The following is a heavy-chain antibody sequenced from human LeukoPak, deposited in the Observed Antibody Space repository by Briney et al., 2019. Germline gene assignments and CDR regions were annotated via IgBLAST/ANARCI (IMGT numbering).Heavy chain of an antibody. CDR3: ARDLVHDYGGKEPV. J-gene: IGHJ4*02. Sequence: GGSLRLSCEASGFNFHNFAMHWVRQAPGKGLEWVAVISNDERNKYYTDSVKGRFTISRDNAKNSLYLQMNSLRAEDTAVYYCARDLVHDYGGKEPVWGQGTLVTVSS. CDR2: ISNDERNK. V-gene: IGHV3-30*04. D-gene: IGHD4-23*01. CDR1: GFNFHNFA.